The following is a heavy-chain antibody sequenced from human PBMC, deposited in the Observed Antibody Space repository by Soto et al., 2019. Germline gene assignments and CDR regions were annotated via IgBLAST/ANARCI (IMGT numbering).Heavy chain of an antibody. V-gene: IGHV4-30-4*01. CDR3: ARRYSSGFDY. D-gene: IGHD6-19*01. CDR1: GCSISSGDYY. Sequence: SETLSLTWTFAGCSISSGDYYWSWIRQPPGKGLEWIGSIYSSGSPYYNPSLKSRVTISVDTSKNQFSLNLSSVTAADTAVYYCARRYSSGFDYWGQGTLVTVSS. CDR2: IYSSGSP. J-gene: IGHJ4*02.